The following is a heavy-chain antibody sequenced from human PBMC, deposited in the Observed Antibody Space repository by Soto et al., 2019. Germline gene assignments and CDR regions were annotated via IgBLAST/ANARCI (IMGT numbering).Heavy chain of an antibody. Sequence: PGGSLRLSCAASGFTVSSNYMSWVRQAPGKGLEWVSVIYSGGSTYYADSVKDRFTISRDNSKNTLYLQMNSLRAEDTAVYYCARTGNGVYLKSWGQGTLVTVSS. CDR3: ARTGNGVYLKS. D-gene: IGHD6-6*01. J-gene: IGHJ4*02. V-gene: IGHV3-53*01. CDR2: IYSGGST. CDR1: GFTVSSNY.